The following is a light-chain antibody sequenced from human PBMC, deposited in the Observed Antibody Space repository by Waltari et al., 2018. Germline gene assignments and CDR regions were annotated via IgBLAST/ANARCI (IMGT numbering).Light chain of an antibody. CDR3: SSFATSGIWV. J-gene: IGLJ3*02. CDR1: NSDIGNYNL. V-gene: IGLV2-23*01. Sequence: QSALTQPASVSGSPGQSITISCTGTNSDIGNYNLVSWYQQYPGKAPKPVIYEDSQRPAGVSHRCSGSKSGNTASRTISGLQADDESDFHCSSFATSGIWVFGGGTRLTVL. CDR2: EDS.